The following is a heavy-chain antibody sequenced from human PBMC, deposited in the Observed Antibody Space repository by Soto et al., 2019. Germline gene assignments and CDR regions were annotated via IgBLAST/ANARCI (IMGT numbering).Heavy chain of an antibody. CDR3: ARAGRPYYYYMDV. CDR1: GFTFSDYY. Sequence: GVSLRLSCAASGFTFSDYYMSWIRQAPGKGLEWVSYISSSGSTIYYADSVKGRFTISRDNAKNSLYLQMNSLRAEDTAVYYCARAGRPYYYYMDVWGKGTTVTVSS. V-gene: IGHV3-11*01. CDR2: ISSSGSTI. J-gene: IGHJ6*03. D-gene: IGHD1-1*01.